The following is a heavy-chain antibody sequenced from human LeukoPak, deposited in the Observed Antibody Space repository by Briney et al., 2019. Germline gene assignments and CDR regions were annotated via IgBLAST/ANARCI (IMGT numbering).Heavy chain of an antibody. Sequence: GGSLRLSCAASRFTFSFYWMDWVRQAPGKGLVWVSRINSDGTGTTYADFVKGRLTISGDDAKNTLYLQMSSLRAEDTAVYYCARPRGSNDAFDIWGQGTMVTVSS. V-gene: IGHV3-74*01. CDR3: ARPRGSNDAFDI. CDR2: INSDGTGT. CDR1: RFTFSFYW. D-gene: IGHD3-10*01. J-gene: IGHJ3*02.